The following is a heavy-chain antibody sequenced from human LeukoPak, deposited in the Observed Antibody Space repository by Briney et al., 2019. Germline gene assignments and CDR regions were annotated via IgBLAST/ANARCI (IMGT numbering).Heavy chain of an antibody. Sequence: PSETLSLTCTVSGGSTSSYYWSWIRQPPGKGLEWIGHIYYSGSTNYNPSLKSRVTISVDTSKNQFSLKLSSVTAADTAVYYCARRGYSGYDSDGDAFDIWGQGTMVTVSS. CDR3: ARRGYSGYDSDGDAFDI. CDR2: IYYSGST. V-gene: IGHV4-59*08. J-gene: IGHJ3*02. CDR1: GGSTSSYY. D-gene: IGHD5-12*01.